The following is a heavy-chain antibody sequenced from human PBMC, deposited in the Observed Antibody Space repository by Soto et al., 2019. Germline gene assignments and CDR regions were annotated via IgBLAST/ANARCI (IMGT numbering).Heavy chain of an antibody. J-gene: IGHJ3*01. CDR2: IIPIFGTA. V-gene: IGHV1-69*13. CDR1: RGTFSSHA. CDR3: AREGYYVSSGAH. D-gene: IGHD3-22*01. Sequence: SVKSCSKAPRGTFSSHAISWLRPAPGQGLEWMGGIIPIFGTANYAQKFQGRVTISADESTSTAYMELSSLRSEDTAAYYCAREGYYVSSGAHWGQGTMVT.